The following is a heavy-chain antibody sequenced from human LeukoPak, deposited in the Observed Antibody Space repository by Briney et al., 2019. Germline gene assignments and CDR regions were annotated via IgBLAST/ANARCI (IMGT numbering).Heavy chain of an antibody. CDR2: INHSGST. CDR1: GGSFSGYY. CDR3: ARGAEKQYCSGGSCADY. D-gene: IGHD2-15*01. V-gene: IGHV4-34*01. Sequence: SETLSLTCAVYGGSFSGYYWSWIRQPSGKGLEWIGEINHSGSTNYNPSLKSRVTISVDTSKNQFSLKLSSVTAADTAVYYCARGAEKQYCSGGSCADYWGQGTLVTVSS. J-gene: IGHJ4*02.